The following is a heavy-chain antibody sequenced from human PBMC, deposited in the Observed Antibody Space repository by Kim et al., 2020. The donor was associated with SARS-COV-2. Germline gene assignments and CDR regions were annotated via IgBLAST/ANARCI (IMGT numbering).Heavy chain of an antibody. Sequence: SVKSRITINPDTSKNQFSLQLNSVTPEDTAVYYCARDSEYSSSSLGWFDPWGQGTLVTVSS. D-gene: IGHD6-6*01. CDR3: ARDSEYSSSSLGWFDP. V-gene: IGHV6-1*01. J-gene: IGHJ5*02.